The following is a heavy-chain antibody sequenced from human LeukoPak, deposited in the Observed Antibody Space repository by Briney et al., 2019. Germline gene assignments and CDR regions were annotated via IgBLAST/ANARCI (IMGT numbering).Heavy chain of an antibody. J-gene: IGHJ4*02. V-gene: IGHV3-30*18. Sequence: GRSLRLSCAASGFTFSSYGMHWVRQAPGKGLEWVAVISYDGSNKYYADSVKGRFTISRDNSKNTLYLQMNSLRAEDTAVYYCAKLSEAVATDYWGQGTLVTVSS. CDR2: ISYDGSNK. D-gene: IGHD5-12*01. CDR3: AKLSEAVATDY. CDR1: GFTFSSYG.